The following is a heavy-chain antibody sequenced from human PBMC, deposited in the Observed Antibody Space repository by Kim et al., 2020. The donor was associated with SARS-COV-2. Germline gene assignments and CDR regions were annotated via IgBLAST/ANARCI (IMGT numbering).Heavy chain of an antibody. J-gene: IGHJ4*02. D-gene: IGHD6-19*01. V-gene: IGHV3-30*04. CDR3: ARDALAGPSIVLAGFFDY. Sequence: GGSLRLSCAASGFTFSHYAMHWVRQAPGKGLEWVAVVSYAGTIKYYADSVKGRFTISRDNSKNTLYLQMNSLRAEDTAVYYCARDALAGPSIVLAGFFDYWGQGTLVTVSS. CDR1: GFTFSHYA. CDR2: VSYAGTIK.